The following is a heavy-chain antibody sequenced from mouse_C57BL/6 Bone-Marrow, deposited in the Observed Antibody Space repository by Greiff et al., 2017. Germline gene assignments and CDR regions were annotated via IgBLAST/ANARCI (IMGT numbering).Heavy chain of an antibody. CDR2: IHPNSGST. Sequence: QVQLQQPGAELVKPGASVQLSCKASGYTFTSYWMHWVKQRPGQGLEWIGMIHPNSGSTNYNEKFKSKATLTVDKSSSTAYMQLSSLTSQDSAVYYCARPPLDYDGSSYYAVEYWGQGTSDTVS. CDR1: GYTFTSYW. D-gene: IGHD1-1*01. V-gene: IGHV1-64*01. CDR3: ARPPLDYDGSSYYAVEY. J-gene: IGHJ4*01.